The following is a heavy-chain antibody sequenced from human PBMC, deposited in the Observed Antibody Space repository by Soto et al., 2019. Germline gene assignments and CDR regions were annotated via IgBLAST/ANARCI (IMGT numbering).Heavy chain of an antibody. CDR1: GGTFSSYA. CDR3: ARDSRGTIFGVAPYGMDV. J-gene: IGHJ6*02. D-gene: IGHD3-3*01. Sequence: GASVKVSCKASGGTFSSYAISWVRQAPGQGLEWMGGIIPIFGTANYAQKFQGRVTITADESTSTAYMELSSLRSEDTAVYYCARDSRGTIFGVAPYGMDVWGQGTTVTVSS. CDR2: IIPIFGTA. V-gene: IGHV1-69*13.